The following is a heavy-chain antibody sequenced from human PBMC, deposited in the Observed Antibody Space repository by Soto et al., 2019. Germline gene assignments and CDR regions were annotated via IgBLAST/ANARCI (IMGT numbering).Heavy chain of an antibody. CDR3: ARISGYDPHYFDY. CDR2: IYYSGST. CDR1: GGSISSGDYY. D-gene: IGHD5-12*01. J-gene: IGHJ4*02. Sequence: SETLSLTCTVSGGSISSGDYYWSWIRQPPGKGLEWIGYIYYSGSTYYNPSLKSRVTISVDTSKNQFSLKLSSVTAADTAVYYCARISGYDPHYFDYWGQGTLVTVSS. V-gene: IGHV4-30-4*01.